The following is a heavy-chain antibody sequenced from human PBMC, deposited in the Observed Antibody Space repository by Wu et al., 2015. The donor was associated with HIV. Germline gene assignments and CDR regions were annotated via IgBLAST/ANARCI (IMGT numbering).Heavy chain of an antibody. J-gene: IGHJ4*02. V-gene: IGHV1-69*13. CDR1: GGTFSSYA. D-gene: IGHD1-26*01. CDR2: IIPIFGTA. Sequence: QVHLVQSGAEVNKPGSSVKVSCKASGGTFSSYAISWVRQAPGQGLEWMGRIIPIFGTANYAQKFQGRVTITADESTSTAYMELSSLRSEDTAVYYCARERQAGATIYRSSYYFDYWGQGTLVTVSS. CDR3: ARERQAGATIYRSSYYFDY.